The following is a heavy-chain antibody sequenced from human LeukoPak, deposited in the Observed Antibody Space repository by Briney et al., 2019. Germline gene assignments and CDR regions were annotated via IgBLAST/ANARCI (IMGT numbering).Heavy chain of an antibody. CDR3: GRQQLQRSGWSIDY. CDR1: SGSISGYY. D-gene: IGHD6-19*01. J-gene: IGHJ4*02. CDR2: IYYSGSS. Sequence: SETLSLTCTVSSGSISGYYWSWIRQPPGKGLEWIGYIYYSGSSKYNPSLKSRVTISLDTSKIQFSLKLSSVTAADTAVYYCGRQQLQRSGWSIDYWGQGALVTVSS. V-gene: IGHV4-59*08.